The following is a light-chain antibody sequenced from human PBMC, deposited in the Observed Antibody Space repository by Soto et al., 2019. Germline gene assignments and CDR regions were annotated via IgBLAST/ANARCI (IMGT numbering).Light chain of an antibody. CDR2: GTS. Sequence: EIVLTQSPGTLSLSPGERATLSCRASQSVPRSYLAWYQQKPGQAPRLLIYGTSSRATGIPDRFSGSGSGTDFTLTISRLEPGDFAVFYCQQYGSSITFGQGTRLEI. CDR3: QQYGSSIT. J-gene: IGKJ5*01. CDR1: QSVPRSY. V-gene: IGKV3-20*01.